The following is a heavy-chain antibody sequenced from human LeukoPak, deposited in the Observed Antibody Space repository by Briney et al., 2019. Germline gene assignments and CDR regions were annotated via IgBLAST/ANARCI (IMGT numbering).Heavy chain of an antibody. CDR3: ARGRLYCSGGSCYSCWFDP. Sequence: SETLSLTCAVSGGSISSGGYCWSWIRQPPGKGLEWIGYIYHSGSTYYNPSLKSRVTISVDRSKHQLSLKLSSVTAADTAVYYCARGRLYCSGGSCYSCWFDPWGQGTLVTVSS. D-gene: IGHD2-15*01. V-gene: IGHV4-30-2*01. J-gene: IGHJ5*02. CDR2: IYHSGST. CDR1: GGSISSGGYC.